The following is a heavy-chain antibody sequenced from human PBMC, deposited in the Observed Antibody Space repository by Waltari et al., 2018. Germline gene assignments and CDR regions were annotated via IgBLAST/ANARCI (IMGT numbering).Heavy chain of an antibody. CDR2: IYHSGST. CDR3: ARGRNSGSYYT. CDR1: GYSISSGYY. Sequence: QVQLQESGPGLVKPSETLSLTCDVSGYSISSGYYWGWIRQPPGKGLEWIGSIYHSGSTYYNPSLKSRVTRSVDTSKNQFSLKLSSVTAADTAVYYCARGRNSGSYYTWGQGTLVTVSS. J-gene: IGHJ4*02. V-gene: IGHV4-38-2*01. D-gene: IGHD1-26*01.